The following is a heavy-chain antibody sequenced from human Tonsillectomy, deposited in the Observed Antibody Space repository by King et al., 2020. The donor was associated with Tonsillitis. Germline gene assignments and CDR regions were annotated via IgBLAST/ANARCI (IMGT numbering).Heavy chain of an antibody. Sequence: VQLVESGGGLVQPGGSLRLSCAASGVTFSSYAMSWVRQVPGKGLEWVSTISGGTGSTYYADSVKGRFTISRDNSKNTLYLQMNSLRAEDTAIYYCAKGHDFWTGYYASGYWGQGILVTVSS. CDR1: GVTFSSYA. V-gene: IGHV3-23*04. CDR3: AKGHDFWTGYYASGY. J-gene: IGHJ4*02. CDR2: ISGGTGST. D-gene: IGHD3/OR15-3a*01.